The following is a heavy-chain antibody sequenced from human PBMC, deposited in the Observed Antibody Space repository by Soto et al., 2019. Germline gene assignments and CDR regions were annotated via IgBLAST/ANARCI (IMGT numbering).Heavy chain of an antibody. V-gene: IGHV4-34*01. D-gene: IGHD5-12*01. Sequence: QVQLQQWGAGLLKPSETLSLTCAVYGGSFSGYYWSWIRQPPGKGLEWIGEINHSGSTNYNPSLKXXVXIXXDTSKNQFSLKLSSVTAADTAVYYCASGLNSGYVFWGQGTLVTVSS. CDR3: ASGLNSGYVF. J-gene: IGHJ4*02. CDR1: GGSFSGYY. CDR2: INHSGST.